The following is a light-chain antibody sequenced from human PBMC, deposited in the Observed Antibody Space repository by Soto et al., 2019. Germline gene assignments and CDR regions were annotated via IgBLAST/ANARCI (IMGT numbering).Light chain of an antibody. V-gene: IGKV1-8*01. CDR2: AAS. CDR3: QQYYSYPLT. CDR1: QGISSY. Sequence: AIGMTQSPSSLSASTGDRVTITCRASQGISSYLAWYQQKPGKAPKLLIYAASTLQSGVPSRFSGSGSGTDFTLTISCLQSKDFATYYCQQYYSYPLTFGQGTKVEIK. J-gene: IGKJ1*01.